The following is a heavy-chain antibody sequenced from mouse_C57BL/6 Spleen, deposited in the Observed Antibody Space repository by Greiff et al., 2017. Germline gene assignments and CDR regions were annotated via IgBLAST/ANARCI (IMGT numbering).Heavy chain of an antibody. J-gene: IGHJ2*01. CDR3: ARYDYDDGYYFDY. Sequence: QVTLKESGPGILQSSQTLSLTCSFSGFSLSTSGMGVSWIRQPSGKGLEWLAHIYWDDDKRYNPSLKSPPPISKDTSRNQVFLKITSVDTADTATYYCARYDYDDGYYFDYWGQGTTLTVSS. D-gene: IGHD2-4*01. CDR1: GFSLSTSGMG. CDR2: IYWDDDK. V-gene: IGHV8-12*01.